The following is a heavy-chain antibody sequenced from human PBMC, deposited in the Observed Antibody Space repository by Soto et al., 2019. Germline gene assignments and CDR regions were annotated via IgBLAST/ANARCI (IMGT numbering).Heavy chain of an antibody. V-gene: IGHV3-23*01. J-gene: IGHJ4*02. CDR1: GFTFSSYA. Sequence: LRLSCAASGFTFSSYAMSWVRQAPGKGLEWVSAISGSGGSTYYADSVKGRFTISRDNSKNTLYLQMNSLRAEDTAVYYCAKDVWNDVEPYYFDYWGQGTLVTVSS. D-gene: IGHD1-1*01. CDR3: AKDVWNDVEPYYFDY. CDR2: ISGSGGST.